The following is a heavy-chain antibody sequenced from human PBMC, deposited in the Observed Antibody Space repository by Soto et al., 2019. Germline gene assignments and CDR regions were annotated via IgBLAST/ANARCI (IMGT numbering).Heavy chain of an antibody. CDR1: GFTVRSSY. Sequence: SGGSLRLSCAASGFTVRSSYMSWVRQAPGKGLEWVAVISYDGSNKYYADSVKGRFTISRDNSKNTLYLQMNSLRAEDTAVYYCAKDRFRIAVAAPFDYWGQGTLVTVSS. J-gene: IGHJ4*02. V-gene: IGHV3-30*18. CDR2: ISYDGSNK. CDR3: AKDRFRIAVAAPFDY. D-gene: IGHD6-19*01.